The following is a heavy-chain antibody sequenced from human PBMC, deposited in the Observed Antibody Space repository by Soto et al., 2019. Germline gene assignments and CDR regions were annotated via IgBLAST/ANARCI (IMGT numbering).Heavy chain of an antibody. V-gene: IGHV3-15*01. J-gene: IGHJ5*02. CDR2: IKSKTDGGTT. CDR1: GFTFSNAW. D-gene: IGHD2-15*01. Sequence: GGSLRLSCAASGFTFSNAWMSWVRQAPGKGLEWVGRIKSKTDGGTTDYAAPVKGRFTISRDDSKNTLYLQMNSLKTEDTAVYYCTTDLTGLGYCSGGSCDKNWFDPWGQGTLVTVSS. CDR3: TTDLTGLGYCSGGSCDKNWFDP.